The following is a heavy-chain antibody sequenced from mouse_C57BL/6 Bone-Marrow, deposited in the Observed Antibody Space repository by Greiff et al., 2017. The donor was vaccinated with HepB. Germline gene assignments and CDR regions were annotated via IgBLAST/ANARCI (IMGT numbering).Heavy chain of an antibody. D-gene: IGHD1-1*01. V-gene: IGHV5-16*01. CDR3: ARGYYGSSYFDY. J-gene: IGHJ2*01. Sequence: EVMLVESEGGLVQPGSSMKLSCTASGFTFSDYYMAWVRQVPEKGLEWVANINYDGSSTYYLDSLKSRFLISRDNAKNILYLQMSSLKSEDTATYYCARGYYGSSYFDYWGQGTTLTVSS. CDR2: INYDGSST. CDR1: GFTFSDYY.